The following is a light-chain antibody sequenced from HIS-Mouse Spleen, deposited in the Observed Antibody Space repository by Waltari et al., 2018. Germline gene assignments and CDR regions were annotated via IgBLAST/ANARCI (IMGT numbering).Light chain of an antibody. J-gene: IGLJ2*01. Sequence: NFMLTQPHSVSESPGKTVTISCTRSSGSIASNYVQWYQQRPGSAPTTVIYEDNQRPSGVPARFSGSIDSSSNSASLTSSGLKTEDEADYYCQSYDSSNQVFGGGTKLTVL. CDR2: EDN. CDR1: SGSIASNY. CDR3: QSYDSSNQV. V-gene: IGLV6-57*04.